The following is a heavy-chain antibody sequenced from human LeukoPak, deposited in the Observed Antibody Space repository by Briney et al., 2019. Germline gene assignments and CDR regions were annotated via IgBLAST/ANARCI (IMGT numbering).Heavy chain of an antibody. J-gene: IGHJ4*02. CDR2: INHSGST. CDR1: GGSFSGYY. D-gene: IGHD3/OR15-3a*01. V-gene: IGHV4-34*01. CDR3: ARHFGT. Sequence: SETLSLTCAVYGGSFSGYYWSWIRQPPGKGLEWIGEINHSGSTNYNPSLKSRVTISVDTSKNQFSLKLRSVTAADTAVYYCARHFGTWGPGTLVTVSS.